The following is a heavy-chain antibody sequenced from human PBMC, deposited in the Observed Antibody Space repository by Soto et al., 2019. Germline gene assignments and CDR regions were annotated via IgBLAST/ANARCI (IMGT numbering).Heavy chain of an antibody. CDR3: PRHREGRDYDFWSGYYTGLDY. J-gene: IGHJ4*02. CDR1: GGSISSSSYY. V-gene: IGHV4-39*01. CDR2: IYYSGST. D-gene: IGHD3-3*01. Sequence: SETLSLTCTVSGGSISSSSYYWGWIRQPPGKGLEWIGSIYYSGSTYYNPSLKSRVTISVDTSKNQFSLKLSSVTAADTAVYYRPRHREGRDYDFWSGYYTGLDYWGQGTLVTVSS.